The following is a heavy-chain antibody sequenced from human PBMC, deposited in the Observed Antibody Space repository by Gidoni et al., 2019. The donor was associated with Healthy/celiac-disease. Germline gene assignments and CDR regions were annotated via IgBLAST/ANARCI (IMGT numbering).Heavy chain of an antibody. CDR3: AREEMAAAGLNAFDI. J-gene: IGHJ3*02. Sequence: QVQLQESGPGLVKPSETLSLTCTVSGYSIRRGYYWGWIRQPPGKGLEWIGSIYHSGSTYYNPSLKSRVTISVDTSKNQFSLKLSSVTAADTAVYYCAREEMAAAGLNAFDIWGQGTMVTVSS. V-gene: IGHV4-38-2*02. D-gene: IGHD6-13*01. CDR1: GYSIRRGYY. CDR2: IYHSGST.